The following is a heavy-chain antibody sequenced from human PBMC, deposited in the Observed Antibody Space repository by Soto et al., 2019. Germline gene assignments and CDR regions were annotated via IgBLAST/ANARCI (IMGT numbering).Heavy chain of an antibody. Sequence: GGSLRLSCTASGFTFSSYELNWVRQAPGKGLEWVSYISTSGRTTYYADSVKGRFTISRGNAQNSLYLQMNSLRAEDTAVYYCARVKGYNSSWYDRHYYYGMDAWGQGTTVTVSS. J-gene: IGHJ6*02. CDR2: ISTSGRTT. CDR1: GFTFSSYE. D-gene: IGHD6-13*01. CDR3: ARVKGYNSSWYDRHYYYGMDA. V-gene: IGHV3-48*03.